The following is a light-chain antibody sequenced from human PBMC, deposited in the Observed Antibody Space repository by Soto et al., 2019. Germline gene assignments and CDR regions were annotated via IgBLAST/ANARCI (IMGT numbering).Light chain of an antibody. V-gene: IGLV2-23*03. CDR3: CSYAGSSTFFDV. CDR2: EGS. CDR1: SSDVGSYNL. Sequence: QSALTQPASVSGSPGQSITISCTGTSSDVGSYNLVSWYQQHPGKAPKLMIYEGSKRPSGVSNRFSVSKSGNTASLTISGLQAEDEADYYCCSYAGSSTFFDVFGTGTKLTVL. J-gene: IGLJ1*01.